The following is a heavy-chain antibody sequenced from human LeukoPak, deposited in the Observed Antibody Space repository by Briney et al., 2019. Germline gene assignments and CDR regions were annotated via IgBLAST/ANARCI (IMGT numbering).Heavy chain of an antibody. Sequence: ASVKVSCKASGYTFTGYYMHWVRQAPGQGLEWMGWINPNSGGTNYAQKSQGRVTMTRDTSISTAYMELSRLRSDDTAVYYCASAPYSGSYFFPCDYWGQGTLVTVSS. CDR2: INPNSGGT. CDR1: GYTFTGYY. CDR3: ASAPYSGSYFFPCDY. V-gene: IGHV1-2*02. J-gene: IGHJ4*02. D-gene: IGHD1-26*01.